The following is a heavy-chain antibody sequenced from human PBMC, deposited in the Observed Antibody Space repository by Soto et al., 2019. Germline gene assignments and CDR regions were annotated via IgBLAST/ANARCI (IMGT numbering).Heavy chain of an antibody. Sequence: GGSLRLSCAASGFTFSAYTMNWVRQAPGKGLEWVSGISENGRFTYYADSVKGRYTISRDDSKKMMFVQMSSLRAGDTAVYYCAKSGPTNFIDHWGQGSLVTVSS. CDR2: ISENGRFT. CDR3: AKSGPTNFIDH. J-gene: IGHJ4*02. CDR1: GFTFSAYT. D-gene: IGHD1-26*01. V-gene: IGHV3-23*01.